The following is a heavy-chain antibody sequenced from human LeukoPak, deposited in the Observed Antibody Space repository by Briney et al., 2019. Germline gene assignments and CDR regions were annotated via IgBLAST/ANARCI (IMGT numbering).Heavy chain of an antibody. CDR3: ARENGDYWTRNYCYGMDV. V-gene: IGHV1-2*02. CDR2: INPNSGGT. J-gene: IGHJ6*02. D-gene: IGHD4-17*01. CDR1: GYTFTGYY. Sequence: SVKASCKASGYTFTGYYIHWVRQAPGQGLEWMGWINPNSGGTNYAQNFQGRVTMTRDTSISTAYMELSRLRSDDTAVYYCARENGDYWTRNYCYGMDVWGQGTTVTVSS.